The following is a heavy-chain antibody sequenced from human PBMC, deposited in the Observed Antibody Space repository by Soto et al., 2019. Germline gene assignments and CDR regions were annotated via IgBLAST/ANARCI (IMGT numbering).Heavy chain of an antibody. CDR2: IKSKTDGGTT. Sequence: GGSLRLSCAASGFTFSNAWMSWVRQAPGKGLEWVGRIKSKTDGGTTDYAAPVKGRFTISRDDSKNTLYLQMNSLKTEDTAVYYCTTGEVEMATSDFDYWGQGTLVTVSS. CDR1: GFTFSNAW. V-gene: IGHV3-15*01. J-gene: IGHJ4*02. D-gene: IGHD5-12*01. CDR3: TTGEVEMATSDFDY.